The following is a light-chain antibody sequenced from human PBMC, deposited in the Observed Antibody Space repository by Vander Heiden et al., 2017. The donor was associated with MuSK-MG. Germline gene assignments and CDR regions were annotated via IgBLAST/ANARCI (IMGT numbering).Light chain of an antibody. CDR2: EDS. V-gene: IGLV3-1*01. CDR1: KLGNKY. CDR3: QAWDSSTEEVV. Sequence: SYELRQPPSVSLSPGQTASITCSGDKLGNKYACWYQQKPGQSPVLVIYEDSKRPSGIPERFSGSNSGNTATLTISGTQAMDEAVYYCQAWDSSTEEVVFGGGTKLTVL. J-gene: IGLJ2*01.